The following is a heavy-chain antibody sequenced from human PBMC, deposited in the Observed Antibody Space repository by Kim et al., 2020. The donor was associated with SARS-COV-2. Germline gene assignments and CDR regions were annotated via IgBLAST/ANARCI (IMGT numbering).Heavy chain of an antibody. CDR3: ARSTPVLRYFDWPLLHFDY. CDR1: GGTFSSYA. J-gene: IGHJ4*02. V-gene: IGHV1-69*04. CDR2: IIPILGIA. Sequence: SVKVSCKASGGTFSSYAISWVRQAPGQGLEWMGRIIPILGIANYAQKFQGRVTITADKSTSTAYMELSSLRSEDTAVYYCARSTPVLRYFDWPLLHFDYWGQGTLVTVSS. D-gene: IGHD3-9*01.